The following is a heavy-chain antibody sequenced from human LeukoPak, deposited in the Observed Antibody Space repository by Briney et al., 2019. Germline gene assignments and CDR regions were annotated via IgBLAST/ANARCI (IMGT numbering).Heavy chain of an antibody. CDR1: GGSFSGYY. D-gene: IGHD3-10*01. CDR2: INHSGST. V-gene: IGHV4-34*01. CDR3: ARDDRRYYYGSGSS. J-gene: IGHJ5*02. Sequence: SETLSLTCAVYGGSFSGYYWSWIRQPPGKGLEWIGEINHSGSTNYNPSLKSRVTISVDTSKNQFSLKLSSVTAADTAVYYCARDDRRYYYGSGSSWGQGTLVTVSS.